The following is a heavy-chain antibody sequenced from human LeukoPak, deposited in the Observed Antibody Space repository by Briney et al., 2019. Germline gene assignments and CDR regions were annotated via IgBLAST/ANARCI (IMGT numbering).Heavy chain of an antibody. J-gene: IGHJ4*02. D-gene: IGHD3-22*01. CDR1: GFTFSSYW. CDR3: AKKAGYDSMSIDY. Sequence: PGGSLRLSCAASGFTFSSYWMHWVRQAPGKGLVWVSRINSDGSSTSYADSVKGRFTISRDNSKNTLYLQMNSLRAEDTAVYYCAKKAGYDSMSIDYWGQGTLVTVSS. CDR2: INSDGSST. V-gene: IGHV3-74*01.